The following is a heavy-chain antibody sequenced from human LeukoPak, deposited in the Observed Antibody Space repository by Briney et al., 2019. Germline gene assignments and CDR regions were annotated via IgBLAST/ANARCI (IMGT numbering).Heavy chain of an antibody. D-gene: IGHD3-10*01. CDR3: ARGDKWFGELYADY. J-gene: IGHJ4*02. CDR1: GFTFSSYA. Sequence: PGRSPRLSCAASGFTFSSYAMHWVRQAPGKGLEWVAVISYDGSNKYYADSVKGRFTISRDNSKNTLYLQMNSLRAEDTAVYYCARGDKWFGELYADYWGQGTLVTVSS. V-gene: IGHV3-30-3*01. CDR2: ISYDGSNK.